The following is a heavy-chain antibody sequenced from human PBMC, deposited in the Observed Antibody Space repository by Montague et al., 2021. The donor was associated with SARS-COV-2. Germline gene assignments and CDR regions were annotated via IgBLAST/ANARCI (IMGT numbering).Heavy chain of an antibody. J-gene: IGHJ6*03. CDR2: INSDGSNT. V-gene: IGHV3-74*01. CDR3: VRATLYMDV. Sequence: SLRLSCAASGFTLSSYGMHWVRQAPGKGLVWVSRINSDGSNTNYADSVKGRFTVSRDNARNSLYLQMNSLRVEDTAVYYCVRATLYMDVWGEGTTVAVSS. CDR1: GFTLSSYG.